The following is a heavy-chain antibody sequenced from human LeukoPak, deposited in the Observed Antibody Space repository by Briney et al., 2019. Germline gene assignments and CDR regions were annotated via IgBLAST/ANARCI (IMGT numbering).Heavy chain of an antibody. J-gene: IGHJ4*02. CDR1: GYTFTSYG. V-gene: IGHV1-18*01. Sequence: ASVKVSCKASGYTFTSYGISWVRQAPGQGLEWMGWISAYNGNTNYAQTLQGRVTMTTDTSTSTAYMELRSLRSDDTAVYYCARDHGYSGYDHFDYWGQGTLVTVSS. CDR3: ARDHGYSGYDHFDY. CDR2: ISAYNGNT. D-gene: IGHD5-12*01.